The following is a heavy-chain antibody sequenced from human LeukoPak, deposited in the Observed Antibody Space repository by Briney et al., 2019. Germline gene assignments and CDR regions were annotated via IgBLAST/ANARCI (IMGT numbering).Heavy chain of an antibody. D-gene: IGHD2-21*02. CDR3: ARGSYCGGDCYSVFDY. V-gene: IGHV4-59*01. Sequence: SETLSLTCTVSGGSISSYYWSWIRQPPGKGLEWIGYIYYSGSTNYNPSLKSRVTISVDTSKNQFSLKLSSVTAADTAVYYCARGSYCGGDCYSVFDYWGQGTLATVSS. CDR2: IYYSGST. CDR1: GGSISSYY. J-gene: IGHJ4*02.